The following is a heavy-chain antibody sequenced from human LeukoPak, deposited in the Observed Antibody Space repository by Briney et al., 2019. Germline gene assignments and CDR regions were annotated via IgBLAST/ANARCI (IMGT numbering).Heavy chain of an antibody. J-gene: IGHJ4*02. CDR1: GFPFSSYS. Sequence: GGSLRLSCAASGFPFSSYSMSWVRQAPGKGLEWVSSISGSSSYIYSADSVRGRFTISRDNAKNSLYLQMNSLRAEDTAVYYCARLAGSHDYWGQGTLVTVSS. CDR3: ARLAGSHDY. V-gene: IGHV3-21*04. D-gene: IGHD3-10*01. CDR2: ISGSSSYI.